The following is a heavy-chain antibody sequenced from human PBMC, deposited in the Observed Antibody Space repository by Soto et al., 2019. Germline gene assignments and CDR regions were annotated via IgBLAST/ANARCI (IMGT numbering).Heavy chain of an antibody. D-gene: IGHD3-16*01. J-gene: IGHJ4*02. CDR2: IHSDGST. CDR3: ARMRTWRGGNDY. Sequence: GGSLRLSCAASGFTVSANYMTWVRQAPGKGLEWVSVIHSDGSTYYADSVKGRFTISRDNSKNTLYLQMNSLRAEDTAVYYCARMRTWRGGNDYWGQGTLVTVSS. V-gene: IGHV3-66*01. CDR1: GFTVSANY.